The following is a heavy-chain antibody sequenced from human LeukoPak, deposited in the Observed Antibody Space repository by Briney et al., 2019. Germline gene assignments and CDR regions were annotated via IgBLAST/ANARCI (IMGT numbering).Heavy chain of an antibody. Sequence: SETLSLTCTVSGVSITTYYWSWIRQPPGKGLEWIGYIYHSGSTNYNPSLKSRVTISVDTSKNEFSLKLSSVTAADTAVYYCARGNTSPYSSGWSSIGYYYYMDVWGKGTTVTVSS. V-gene: IGHV4-59*13. CDR3: ARGNTSPYSSGWSSIGYYYYMDV. CDR1: GVSITTYY. J-gene: IGHJ6*03. CDR2: IYHSGST. D-gene: IGHD6-19*01.